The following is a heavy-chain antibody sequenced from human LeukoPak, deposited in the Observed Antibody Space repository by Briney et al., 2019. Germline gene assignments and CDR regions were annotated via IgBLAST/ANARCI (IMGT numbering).Heavy chain of an antibody. D-gene: IGHD4-23*01. Sequence: GRSLRLSCAASGFTLSTYGMYWVRQAPGKGLEWVAMISHDGNSKQYADFAKGRFTISRDNGKNTLFLQMNSLRAEDAAVYYCVRGNDYGGPHYWGQGTLVTVSS. CDR3: VRGNDYGGPHY. CDR2: ISHDGNSK. V-gene: IGHV3-30*03. CDR1: GFTLSTYG. J-gene: IGHJ4*02.